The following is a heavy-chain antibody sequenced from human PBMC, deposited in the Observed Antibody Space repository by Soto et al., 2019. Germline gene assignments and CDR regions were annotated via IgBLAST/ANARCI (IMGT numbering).Heavy chain of an antibody. V-gene: IGHV3-9*01. CDR2: ISWNSGSI. CDR3: AKNGGALISSYDSSTDYYYMDV. D-gene: IGHD3-3*01. Sequence: GGSLRLSCAASGFTFDDYAMHWVRQAPGKGLEWVSGISWNSGSIGYADSVKGRFTISRDNAKNSLYLQMNSLRAEDTALYYCAKNGGALISSYDSSTDYYYMDVWGKGTTVTVSS. CDR1: GFTFDDYA. J-gene: IGHJ6*03.